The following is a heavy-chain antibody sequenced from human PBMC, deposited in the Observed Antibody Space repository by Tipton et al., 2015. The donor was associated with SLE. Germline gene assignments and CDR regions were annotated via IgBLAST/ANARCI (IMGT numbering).Heavy chain of an antibody. CDR2: LYHRGST. CDR1: GYPITSGDY. D-gene: IGHD6-13*01. V-gene: IGHV4-38-2*02. J-gene: IGHJ5*02. CDR3: ARDPYDSTWRNGWFDP. Sequence: TLSLTCAVSGYPITSGDYWGWIRQPPGKGLEWVGSLYHRGSTYYNPSLKSRVTISTDTSKNEIYLKLTSVTATDTAVYFCARDPYDSTWRNGWFDPWGQGTLVTVSS.